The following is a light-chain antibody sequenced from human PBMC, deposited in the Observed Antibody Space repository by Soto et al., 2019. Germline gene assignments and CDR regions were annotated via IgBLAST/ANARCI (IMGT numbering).Light chain of an antibody. CDR1: SSDVGNYNL. CDR3: CSYAGSSTPLI. Sequence: QSVLTQPASVSGSPGQSITISCTGTSSDVGNYNLVSWYQQHPGKAPKLMIYEVSKRPSGVSNRFSGSKSGNTAFLTISGLQAEDEADYYCCSYAGSSTPLIFGTGTKLTVL. CDR2: EVS. J-gene: IGLJ1*01. V-gene: IGLV2-23*02.